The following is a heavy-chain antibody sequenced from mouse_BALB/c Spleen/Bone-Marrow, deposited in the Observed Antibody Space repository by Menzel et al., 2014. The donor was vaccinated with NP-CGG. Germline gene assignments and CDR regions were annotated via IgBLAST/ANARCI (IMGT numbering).Heavy chain of an antibody. Sequence: DVMLVESGGGLVQPGGSRKLSCAASGFTFSSFGMHWVRQAPEKGLEWVAYISSVCSTFYYADKVKGRFTVSRDNPKNTLFLQMTGLRSEDTAMYYCARERGAYAGVDYWGQGTTLTVSS. CDR2: ISSVCSTF. CDR1: GFTFSSFG. J-gene: IGHJ2*01. CDR3: ARERGAYAGVDY. D-gene: IGHD2-13*01. V-gene: IGHV5-17*02.